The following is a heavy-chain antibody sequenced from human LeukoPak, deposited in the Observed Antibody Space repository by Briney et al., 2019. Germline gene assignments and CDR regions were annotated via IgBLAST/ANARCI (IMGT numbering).Heavy chain of an antibody. CDR2: ISGSGGST. D-gene: IGHD2-2*01. CDR3: AKGVVPAATGSWFDP. Sequence: QTGGSLRLSCAASGFTFSSYAMSWVRQAPGKGLEGVSAISGSGGSTYYADSVKGRFTISRDNSKNTLYLQMNSLRAEDTAVYYCAKGVVPAATGSWFDPWGQGTLVTVSS. J-gene: IGHJ5*02. CDR1: GFTFSSYA. V-gene: IGHV3-23*01.